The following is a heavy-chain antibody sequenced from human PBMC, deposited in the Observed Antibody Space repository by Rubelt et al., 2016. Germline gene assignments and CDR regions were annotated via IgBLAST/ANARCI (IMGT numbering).Heavy chain of an antibody. CDR2: YYSGST. Sequence: NVSGGSVSTGSYFWNWIRQPPGKGPEWIGFYYSGSTIYNPSLKSRVTISPDTSKNLFSLELRSVTAADTAVYYCARDRGRTPFDYWGQGILVTVSS. J-gene: IGHJ4*02. D-gene: IGHD1-14*01. V-gene: IGHV4-61*01. CDR1: GGSVSTGSYF. CDR3: ARDRGRTPFDY.